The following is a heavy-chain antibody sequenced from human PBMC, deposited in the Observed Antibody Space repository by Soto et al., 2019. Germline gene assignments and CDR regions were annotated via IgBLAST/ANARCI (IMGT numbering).Heavy chain of an antibody. J-gene: IGHJ4*02. CDR2: ISYTGST. D-gene: IGHD6-19*01. Sequence: PSETLSLTSTVSGGSITSFYWSWVRQTPGKGLEWIGHISYTGSTNYNPSLKSRVTIAVDTSKNQFSLNLTSVTAADTAVYYCAREGNGWYYSDYWGQGALVTVS. CDR1: GGSITSFY. CDR3: AREGNGWYYSDY. V-gene: IGHV4-59*01.